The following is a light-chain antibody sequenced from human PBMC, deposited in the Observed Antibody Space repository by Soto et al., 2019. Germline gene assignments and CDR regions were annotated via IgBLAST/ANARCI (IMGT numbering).Light chain of an antibody. CDR2: GAS. CDR3: QQYDSWPPLIT. V-gene: IGKV3-15*01. Sequence: EIVMTQSPATLSVSPGERATLSCRASQSVSSNLAWYQQTPGQAPRLLIYGASTRATGIPARFSGSGSGTEFTLTISSLQSEDFAVYYCQQYDSWPPLITFGGGTKVEIK. J-gene: IGKJ4*01. CDR1: QSVSSN.